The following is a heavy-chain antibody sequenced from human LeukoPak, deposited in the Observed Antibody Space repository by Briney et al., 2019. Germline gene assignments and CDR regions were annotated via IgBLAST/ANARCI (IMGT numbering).Heavy chain of an antibody. D-gene: IGHD2-15*01. CDR1: GFTFSTYW. J-gene: IGHJ6*03. CDR3: ATNGHRGAYCSGGTCYPYYYYNMDV. CDR2: IKEEGSEK. Sequence: GGSLRLSCAASGFTFSTYWMNWVRQAPGKGLEWVANIKEEGSEKDYVDSVKCRFTISRDNSKNTLYLQMNSLRADDKAIHSCATNGHRGAYCSGGTCYPYYYYNMDVWGKGTTVTISS. V-gene: IGHV3-7*03.